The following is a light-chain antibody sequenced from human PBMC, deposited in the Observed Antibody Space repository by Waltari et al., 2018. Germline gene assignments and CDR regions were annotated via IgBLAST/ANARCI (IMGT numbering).Light chain of an antibody. J-gene: IGKJ2*01. CDR1: QDVTTS. CDR2: DAS. Sequence: DIQMTQSPSSLSAAVGDRVTITCQTTQDVTTSLSCFQAKPGKAPQLLIYDASTLQSGVASLFRGSGSWTSCSFTITSLQPEDSATYYCQHYHTLPYTFGRGTKLQIK. V-gene: IGKV1-33*01. CDR3: QHYHTLPYT.